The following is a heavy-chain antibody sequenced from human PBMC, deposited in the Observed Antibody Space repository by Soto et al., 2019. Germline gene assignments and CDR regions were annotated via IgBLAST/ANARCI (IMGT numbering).Heavy chain of an antibody. Sequence: GASVKVSCKASGYTFSGFYMHWVRQAPGQGLEWMGWINPNSGGTKYAEKFQGRVTMTRDASISTAYVELSRLTSDDTAVYYCASAAVTGTAGLDFWGQGTLVTVS. CDR3: ASAAVTGTAGLDF. CDR1: GYTFSGFY. CDR2: INPNSGGT. J-gene: IGHJ4*02. D-gene: IGHD6-19*01. V-gene: IGHV1-2*02.